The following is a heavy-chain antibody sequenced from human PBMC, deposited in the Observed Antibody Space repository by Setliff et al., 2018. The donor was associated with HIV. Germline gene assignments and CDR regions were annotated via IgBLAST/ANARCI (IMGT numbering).Heavy chain of an antibody. CDR1: GYTFTSYH. CDR2: INPNSGDT. V-gene: IGHV1-2*02. D-gene: IGHD3-22*01. CDR3: ARGRTYDSSGYIGNWFDP. J-gene: IGHJ5*02. Sequence: ASVKVSCKTSGYTFTSYHLHWLRQAPGQGLEWMGWINPNSGDTRYAQRFQGRVIVTRDTSINTAYVELRSLRLDDAAVYFCARGRTYDSSGYIGNWFDPWGQGTLVTVSS.